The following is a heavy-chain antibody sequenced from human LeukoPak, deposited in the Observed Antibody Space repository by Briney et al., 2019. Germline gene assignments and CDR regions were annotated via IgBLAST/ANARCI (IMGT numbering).Heavy chain of an antibody. D-gene: IGHD1-26*01. CDR2: IHYTGTT. CDR1: GGPISSSIHY. V-gene: IGHV4-39*01. J-gene: IGHJ4*02. CDR3: ARQTIGSYQWTFDY. Sequence: PSETLSLTCTASGGPISSSIHYWGWIRQPPGKGPEWIATIHYTGTTFYNPSLKSRVTIFVDTSKNQFFLKLSSVTAADTAMYYCARQTIGSYQWTFDYWGQGALVTVSS.